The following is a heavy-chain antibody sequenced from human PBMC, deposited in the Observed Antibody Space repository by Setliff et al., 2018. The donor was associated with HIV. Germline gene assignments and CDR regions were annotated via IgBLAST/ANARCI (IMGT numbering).Heavy chain of an antibody. Sequence: PGESLKISCAASGFTFSGAEIHWVRQAAGKGLEWVGRIRSKADKYATDYGASAKGRFIISRDDSKKTAYLQMNTLRAEDTAMYYCLLPCTSGWHNWADPWGQGTLVTVSS. J-gene: IGHJ5*02. CDR2: IRSKADKYAT. D-gene: IGHD6-19*01. CDR3: LLPCTSGWHNWADP. V-gene: IGHV3-73*01. CDR1: GFTFSGAE.